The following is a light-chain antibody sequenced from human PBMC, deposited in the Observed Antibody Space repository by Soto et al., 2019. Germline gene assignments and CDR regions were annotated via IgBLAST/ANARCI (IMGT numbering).Light chain of an antibody. Sequence: QSALTQPPSASGSPXXXVTISCTXXXXDVGGYNYVSWYQQHPGKAPKLMIYEVSKRPSGVPDRFSGSKSGNTASLTVSGLQAEDEADYYCSSYAGSLVVFGGGTKLTVL. V-gene: IGLV2-8*01. CDR2: EVS. CDR3: SSYAGSLVV. CDR1: XXDVGGYNY. J-gene: IGLJ2*01.